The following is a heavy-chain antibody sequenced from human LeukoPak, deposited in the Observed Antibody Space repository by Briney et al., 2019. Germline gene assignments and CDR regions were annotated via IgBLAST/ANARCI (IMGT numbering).Heavy chain of an antibody. D-gene: IGHD1-26*01. CDR1: GFTFSSYS. Sequence: GGSLRLSCAASGFTFSSYSMNWVRQAPGKGLEWVSSISSSSSYIYYADSVKGRFTISRDNARNSLYLQMNSLRAEDTAVYYCARESGSYSSDYWGQGTLVTVSS. J-gene: IGHJ4*02. V-gene: IGHV3-21*01. CDR3: ARESGSYSSDY. CDR2: ISSSSSYI.